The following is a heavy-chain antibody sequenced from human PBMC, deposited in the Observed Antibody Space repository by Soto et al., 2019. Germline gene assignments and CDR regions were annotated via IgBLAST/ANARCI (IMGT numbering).Heavy chain of an antibody. CDR2: ITDSGDDT. D-gene: IGHD2-2*01. V-gene: IGHV3-23*01. CDR1: GFTFNNYA. J-gene: IGHJ4*02. Sequence: EVQLLESGGGLVQPGGSLRLSCAASGFTFNNYAMGWVRQAPGKGLEWVSAITDSGDDTYYIDSVKGRFTISRDNSKSTLYLQMNSLRAEDTAIYYCAKLGSSSWSPHYYFDYCGQGTLVTVSS. CDR3: AKLGSSSWSPHYYFDY.